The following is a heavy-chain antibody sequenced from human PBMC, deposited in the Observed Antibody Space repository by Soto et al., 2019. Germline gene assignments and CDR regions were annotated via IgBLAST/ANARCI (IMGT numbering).Heavy chain of an antibody. J-gene: IGHJ4*02. V-gene: IGHV4-59*01. CDR3: ARHMTTVIFFDF. D-gene: IGHD4-4*01. CDR2: ISYRGNT. CDR1: GGSISSYY. Sequence: QVQLQESGPGLVKPSETLSLTCTVSGGSISSYYWSWVRQPPGKGLEWVGYISYRGNTNYNPSLKSRVTISGDTSRNQFSLKLSSVTAADTAVYYCARHMTTVIFFDFWGQGALVTVSS.